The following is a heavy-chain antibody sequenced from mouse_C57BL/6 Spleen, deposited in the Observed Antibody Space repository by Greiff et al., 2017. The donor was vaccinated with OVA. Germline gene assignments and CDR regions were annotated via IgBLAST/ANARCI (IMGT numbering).Heavy chain of an antibody. CDR2: INPNYGTT. V-gene: IGHV1-39*01. J-gene: IGHJ1*03. CDR3: ARWGTTVGDWYFDV. CDR1: GYSFTDYN. D-gene: IGHD1-1*01. Sequence: VQLQQSGPELVKPGASVKISCKASGYSFTDYNMNWVKQSNGKSLEWIGVINPNYGTTSYNQKFKGKATLTVDQSSSTAYMQLNSLTSDDSAVYYGARWGTTVGDWYFDVWGTGTTVTGSS.